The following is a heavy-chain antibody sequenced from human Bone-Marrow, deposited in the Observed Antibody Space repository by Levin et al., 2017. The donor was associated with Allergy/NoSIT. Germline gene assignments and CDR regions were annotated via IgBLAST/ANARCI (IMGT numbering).Heavy chain of an antibody. V-gene: IGHV4-34*01. CDR1: GGSFSHYY. CDR2: INPSGST. J-gene: IGHJ2*01. Sequence: SETLSLTCTLYGGSFSHYYWSWIRQSPGKGLEWLGEINPSGSTTYNPSLKSRVIISLDSAKDQLSLTPSSLTAADTAVYYCARGGDRNWYFDLWGRGALVSVTS. CDR3: ARGGDRNWYFDL. D-gene: IGHD2-21*01.